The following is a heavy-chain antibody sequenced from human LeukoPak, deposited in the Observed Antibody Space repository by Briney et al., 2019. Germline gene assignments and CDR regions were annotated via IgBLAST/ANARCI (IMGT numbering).Heavy chain of an antibody. J-gene: IGHJ6*03. Sequence: SVKVSCKASGGTFSSYTISWVREAPGQGLEWMGRIIPILGIANYAQKFQGRVTITADESTSTAYMELSSLRSKDTAVYYCARYQSGYDIGLGPSYYYYIDVWRKGTTVTVSS. V-gene: IGHV1-69*02. D-gene: IGHD5-12*01. CDR3: ARYQSGYDIGLGPSYYYYIDV. CDR1: GGTFSSYT. CDR2: IIPILGIA.